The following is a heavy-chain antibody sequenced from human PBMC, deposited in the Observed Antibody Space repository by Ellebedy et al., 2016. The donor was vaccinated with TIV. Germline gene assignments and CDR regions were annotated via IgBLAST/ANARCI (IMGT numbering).Heavy chain of an antibody. CDR2: IYYSGST. D-gene: IGHD1-26*01. CDR3: ARHSDLNYYGMDV. Sequence: SETLSLTCTVSGGSISSYYWSWIRQPPGKGLEWIGYIYYSGSTNYNPSLKSRVTISVDTSKNQFSLKLSSVTAADTAVYYCARHSDLNYYGMDVWGQGTTVTVSS. J-gene: IGHJ6*02. CDR1: GGSISSYY. V-gene: IGHV4-59*08.